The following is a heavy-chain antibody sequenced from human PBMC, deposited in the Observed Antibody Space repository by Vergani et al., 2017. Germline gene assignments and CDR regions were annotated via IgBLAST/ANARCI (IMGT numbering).Heavy chain of an antibody. CDR3: ARGIFGVVTATSYYYYYMDV. D-gene: IGHD3-3*01. J-gene: IGHJ6*03. Sequence: QVQLPESGPGLVKPSETLSLTCTVSGGSISSYYWSWIRQPAGKGLEWIGRIYTSGSTNYNPSLKSRVTMSVDTSKNQFSLKLSSVTAADTAVYYCARGIFGVVTATSYYYYYMDVWGKGTTVTVSS. V-gene: IGHV4-4*07. CDR1: GGSISSYY. CDR2: IYTSGST.